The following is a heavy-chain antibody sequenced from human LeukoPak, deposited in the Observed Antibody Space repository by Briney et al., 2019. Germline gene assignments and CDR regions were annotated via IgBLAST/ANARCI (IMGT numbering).Heavy chain of an antibody. J-gene: IGHJ6*02. CDR3: AKVGYDSSGYYYDGMDV. V-gene: IGHV3-30*18. CDR2: ISYDGSNK. CDR1: GFTFSSYG. Sequence: GGSLRPSCAASGFTFSSYGMHWVRQAPGKGLEWVAVISYDGSNKYYADSVKGRFTISRDNSKNTLYLQMNSLRAEDAAVYYCAKVGYDSSGYYYDGMDVWGQGTTVTVSS. D-gene: IGHD3-22*01.